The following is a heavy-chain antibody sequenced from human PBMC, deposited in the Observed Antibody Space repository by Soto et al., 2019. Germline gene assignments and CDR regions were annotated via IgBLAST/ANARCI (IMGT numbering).Heavy chain of an antibody. CDR1: GYTFTSYY. CDR2: INPSGGST. J-gene: IGHJ6*02. D-gene: IGHD3-22*01. Sequence: GASVKVSCKASGYTFTSYYMHWVRQAHGQGLEWMGIINPSGGSTSYAQKFQGRVTMTRDTSTSTVYMELSSLRSEDTAVYYCARDLLQLIVVVIDYYGMDVWGQGTTVTVSS. V-gene: IGHV1-46*01. CDR3: ARDLLQLIVVVIDYYGMDV.